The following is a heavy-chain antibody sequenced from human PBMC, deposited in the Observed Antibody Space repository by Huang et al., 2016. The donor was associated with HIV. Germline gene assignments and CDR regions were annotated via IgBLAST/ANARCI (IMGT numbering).Heavy chain of an antibody. CDR2: IYSGGTT. V-gene: IGHV3-53*01. Sequence: EVQLVESGGGLIQPGGSLRRSCAASGFTVGGTYMSWVRQAPRKGLGGVSGIYSGGTTYFADAVKGRFTFSRDNSKNTVYLQMNSLRADDTAVYYCARGGNTVGYFDNWGQGTLVTVSS. D-gene: IGHD1-26*01. CDR1: GFTVGGTY. J-gene: IGHJ4*02. CDR3: ARGGNTVGYFDN.